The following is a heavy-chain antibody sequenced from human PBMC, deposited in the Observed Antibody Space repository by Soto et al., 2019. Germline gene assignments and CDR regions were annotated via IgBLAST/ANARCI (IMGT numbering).Heavy chain of an antibody. CDR2: MNPNSGNT. V-gene: IGHV1-8*01. CDR3: ARGINYYASGDDAFDI. D-gene: IGHD3-10*01. CDR1: AYTFTSYD. Sequence: QVQLVQSGAEVKKPGASVKVSCKASAYTFTSYDINWVRQATGQGLEWMGWMNPNSGNTGYAQKYQGRVTMTRNTSISTAYMELSSLRSEDTAVYYCARGINYYASGDDAFDIWGQGTMVTVSS. J-gene: IGHJ3*02.